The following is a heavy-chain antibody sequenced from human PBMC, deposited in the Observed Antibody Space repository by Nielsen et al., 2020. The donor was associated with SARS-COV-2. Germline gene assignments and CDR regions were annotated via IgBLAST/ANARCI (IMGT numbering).Heavy chain of an antibody. CDR3: ARERVCSSTSCPNPIDY. D-gene: IGHD2-2*01. CDR2: INPSGGST. CDR1: GYTFTSYY. J-gene: IGHJ4*02. Sequence: ASVKVSCKASGYTFTSYYMHWVRQAPGQGLEWMGIINPSGGSTSYAQKFQGRVTMTRDTSTSTVYMELSSLRSEDTAVYYCARERVCSSTSCPNPIDYWGQGTLVTVSS. V-gene: IGHV1-46*01.